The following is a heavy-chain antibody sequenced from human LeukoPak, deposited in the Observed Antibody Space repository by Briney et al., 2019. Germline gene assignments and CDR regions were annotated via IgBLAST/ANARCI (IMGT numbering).Heavy chain of an antibody. D-gene: IGHD2-15*01. CDR1: GYTFTSYG. J-gene: IGHJ4*02. CDR2: ISADNGNT. Sequence: GASVKVSCKASGYTFTSYGISWVRQAPGQGLEWMGWISADNGNTKYSQQKLQGRVTMTTDTSTSTAYMELRSLRSDDTAVYSCARCSGGSCYLPFDYWGQGTLVTVSS. V-gene: IGHV1-18*01. CDR3: ARCSGGSCYLPFDY.